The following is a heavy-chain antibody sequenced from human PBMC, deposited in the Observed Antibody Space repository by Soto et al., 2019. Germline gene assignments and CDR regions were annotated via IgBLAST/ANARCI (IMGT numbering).Heavy chain of an antibody. V-gene: IGHV1-18*01. J-gene: IGHJ4*01. CDR3: ARDRSYSTIRLGKLSSPLPEY. Sequence: CNAEGYTVTSEGITWVRQAPGQGLEGMGWISAYNGNTNYAQKLQGRVTMTTDTSTSTAYMELRSLRSDDTAVYYCARDRSYSTIRLGKLSSPLPEYWGQGTLVTVSS. CDR1: GYTVTSEG. CDR2: ISAYNGNT. D-gene: IGHD3-16*02.